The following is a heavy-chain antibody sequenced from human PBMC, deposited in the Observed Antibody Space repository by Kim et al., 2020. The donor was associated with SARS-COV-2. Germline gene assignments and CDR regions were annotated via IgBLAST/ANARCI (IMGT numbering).Heavy chain of an antibody. Sequence: GGSLRLSCAASGFTFSNYGMHWVRQAPGKGLEGVAIISKDGSDKDYVDSMKGRFTISRDNSKNTVYLQMSNLRAEDTAIYYCTKYGSGSGNLWGQGTMV. V-gene: IGHV3-30*18. CDR1: GFTFSNYG. CDR2: ISKDGSDK. D-gene: IGHD6-19*01. J-gene: IGHJ4*02. CDR3: TKYGSGSGNL.